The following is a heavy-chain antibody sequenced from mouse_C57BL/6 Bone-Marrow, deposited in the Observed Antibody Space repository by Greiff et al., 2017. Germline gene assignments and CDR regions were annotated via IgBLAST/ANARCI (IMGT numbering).Heavy chain of an antibody. V-gene: IGHV1-69*01. CDR3: VWLRRGFAY. Sequence: QVQLQQPGAELVMPGASVKLSCKASGYTFTSYWMHWVKQRPGQGLEWIGEIDPSDSYTTYNQKFKGKSTLTVDKSSSTAYMQLGSLTSECAAVYYCVWLRRGFAYWGQGTLVTVSA. CDR2: IDPSDSYT. D-gene: IGHD2-2*01. J-gene: IGHJ3*01. CDR1: GYTFTSYW.